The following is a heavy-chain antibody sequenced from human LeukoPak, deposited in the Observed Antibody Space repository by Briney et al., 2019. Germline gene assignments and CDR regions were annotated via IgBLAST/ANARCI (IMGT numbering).Heavy chain of an antibody. Sequence: ASVKVSCKASGGTFSSYAISWVRQAPGQGLEWLGRIIPILGIANYAQKFQGRVTITADKSTSTAYMELSSLRSEDTAVYYCARDRDGYNEDWFDPWGQGTLVTVSS. V-gene: IGHV1-69*04. CDR3: ARDRDGYNEDWFDP. CDR1: GGTFSSYA. D-gene: IGHD5-24*01. CDR2: IIPILGIA. J-gene: IGHJ5*02.